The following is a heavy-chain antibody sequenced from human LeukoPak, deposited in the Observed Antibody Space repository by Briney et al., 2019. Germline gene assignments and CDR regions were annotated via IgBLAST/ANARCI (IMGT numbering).Heavy chain of an antibody. D-gene: IGHD1-14*01. J-gene: IGHJ4*02. CDR3: IKNTRTPTY. CDR2: ISGSTTDT. V-gene: IGHV3-11*06. Sequence: PGGSLRLSCAASGFTFSDNYMSWIRQAPGRGLEWVSYISGSTTDTNYADSVRGRFTVSRGNAKNALYLQMDSLTVEDTAIYYCIKNTRTPTYWGQGVLVTVSS. CDR1: GFTFSDNY.